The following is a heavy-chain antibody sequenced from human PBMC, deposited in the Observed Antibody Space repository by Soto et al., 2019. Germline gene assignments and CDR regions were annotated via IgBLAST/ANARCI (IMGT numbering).Heavy chain of an antibody. CDR2: IYPGDSDT. CDR3: ARALTGPITPHYFDH. D-gene: IGHD1-7*01. J-gene: IGHJ4*02. Sequence: GASLKISCRGSGYSFTDYWIGWLRHMPGKGLEWVGIIYPGDSDTRYSPSFQGQVTISADNSISTAYLQWRSLRASDTAMYYCARALTGPITPHYFDHWCQATLVSVSS. V-gene: IGHV5-51*01. CDR1: GYSFTDYW.